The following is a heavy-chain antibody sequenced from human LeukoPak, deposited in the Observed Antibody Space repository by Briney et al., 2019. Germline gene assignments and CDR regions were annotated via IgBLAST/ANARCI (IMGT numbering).Heavy chain of an antibody. CDR2: ISAYNGDT. CDR1: GYTFTTYA. D-gene: IGHD2-15*01. Sequence: ASVKVSCKASGYTFTTYAISWVRQAPGQGLEWMGWISAYNGDTNYAQKLQGRVTMTTDTSTSTAYMGLRSLRSDDTAVYYCARGTCMGGGSCYRPSQFDPWGQGTLVTVSS. V-gene: IGHV1-18*01. J-gene: IGHJ5*02. CDR3: ARGTCMGGGSCYRPSQFDP.